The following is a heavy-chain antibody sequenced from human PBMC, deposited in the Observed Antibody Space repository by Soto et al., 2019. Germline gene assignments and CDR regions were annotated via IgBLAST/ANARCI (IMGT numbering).Heavy chain of an antibody. Sequence: GESLKISCKGSGYSFTSYWIGWVRQMPGKGLEWMGIIYPGDSDTRYSPSFQGQATISADKSISTAYLQWSSLKASDTAMYYCARRQRYYDSSGSTYYFDYWGQGTLVTVSS. J-gene: IGHJ4*02. D-gene: IGHD3-22*01. CDR2: IYPGDSDT. V-gene: IGHV5-51*01. CDR1: GYSFTSYW. CDR3: ARRQRYYDSSGSTYYFDY.